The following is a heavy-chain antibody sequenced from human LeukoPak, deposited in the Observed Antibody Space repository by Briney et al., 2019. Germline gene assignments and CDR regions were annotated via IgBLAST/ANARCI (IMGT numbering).Heavy chain of an antibody. J-gene: IGHJ4*02. CDR2: INHSGST. Sequence: SETLSLTCAVYGGSFSGYYRSWIRQPPGKGLEWIGEINHSGSTNYNPSLKSRVTISLDTSKNQYSLKLSSVPAADTAVYNCVRGPVAPVSPNNDYWGQGPLVTVSS. CDR3: VRGPVAPVSPNNDY. D-gene: IGHD5-12*01. V-gene: IGHV4-34*01. CDR1: GGSFSGYY.